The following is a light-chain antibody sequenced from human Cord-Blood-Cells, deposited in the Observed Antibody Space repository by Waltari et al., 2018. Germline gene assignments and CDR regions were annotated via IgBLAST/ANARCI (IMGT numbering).Light chain of an antibody. V-gene: IGLV2-14*01. Sequence: QSALTQPASVSGSPGQSITISCTGTSSDVGGYNYVSWYQQHPGKAPKLIIYGGSNRPSGVSNRFSGYKSGNAASLTISGLQAEDEADYYCSSYTSSSTVVFGGGTKLTVL. CDR3: SSYTSSSTVV. J-gene: IGLJ2*01. CDR2: GGS. CDR1: SSDVGGYNY.